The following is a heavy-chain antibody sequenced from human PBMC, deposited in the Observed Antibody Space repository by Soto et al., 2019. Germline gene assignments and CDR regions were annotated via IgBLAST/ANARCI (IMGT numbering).Heavy chain of an antibody. CDR2: IYPGDSDT. CDR1: GYSFTSYW. J-gene: IGHJ6*02. D-gene: IGHD3-3*01. CDR3: ARHPGPEYYDFWSGYSFGMDV. V-gene: IGHV5-51*01. Sequence: GESLKISCKGSGYSFTSYWIGWVRQMPGKGLEWMGIIYPGDSDTRYSPSFQGQVTISADRSISTAYLQWSSLKASATAMYYCARHPGPEYYDFWSGYSFGMDVWGQGTTVTVAS.